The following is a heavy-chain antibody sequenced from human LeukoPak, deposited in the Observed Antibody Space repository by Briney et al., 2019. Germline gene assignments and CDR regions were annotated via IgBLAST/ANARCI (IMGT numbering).Heavy chain of an antibody. Sequence: GGSLRLSCAASGFTFSSYSMNWVRQAPGKGLEWVSSISSSSYIYYADSVKGRFTISRDNAKNSLYLQMNSLRAEDTAVYYCARGGVVVTAMGWFDPWGQGTLVTVSS. CDR1: GFTFSSYS. CDR2: ISSSSYI. J-gene: IGHJ5*02. V-gene: IGHV3-21*01. D-gene: IGHD2-21*02. CDR3: ARGGVVVTAMGWFDP.